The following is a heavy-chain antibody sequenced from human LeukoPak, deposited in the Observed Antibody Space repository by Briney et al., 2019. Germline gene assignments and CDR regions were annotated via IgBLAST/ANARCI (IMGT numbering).Heavy chain of an antibody. Sequence: PGGSLRLSCAASGFTFSSSGMHWVRQAPGKGLEWVAFIRYDGSNKYYADSVKGRFTISRDNSKNTLYLQMNSLRAEDTAVYYCAKDFMGETNYVPFVFDYWGQGTLVTVSS. V-gene: IGHV3-30*02. CDR1: GFTFSSSG. J-gene: IGHJ4*02. CDR2: IRYDGSNK. CDR3: AKDFMGETNYVPFVFDY. D-gene: IGHD1-7*01.